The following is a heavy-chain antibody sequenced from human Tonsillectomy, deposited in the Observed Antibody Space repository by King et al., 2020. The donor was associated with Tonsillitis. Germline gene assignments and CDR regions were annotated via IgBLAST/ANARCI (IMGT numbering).Heavy chain of an antibody. D-gene: IGHD1-26*01. J-gene: IGHJ4*02. Sequence: VQLVESGAEVKKPGASVKVSCTASGYTFTSYGISWVRKAPGQGLEWMGWINAYNGNTNYAQQLQGSVTMTTDTSTSTAYMELSSLRSDDTAVYYCASGPGAFFDYWGQGTLVTVSS. CDR1: GYTFTSYG. V-gene: IGHV1-18*04. CDR2: INAYNGNT. CDR3: ASGPGAFFDY.